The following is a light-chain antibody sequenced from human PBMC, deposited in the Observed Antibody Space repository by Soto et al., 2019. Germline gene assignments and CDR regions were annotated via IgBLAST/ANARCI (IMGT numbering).Light chain of an antibody. J-gene: IGLJ2*01. CDR3: SSYSSSSTRG. CDR2: DVS. CDR1: SSDVGGYNY. Sequence: QSALTQPASVSGSPGQSITISCTGPSSDVGGYNYVSWYQQHPGKAPKLMIYDVSNRPSGVSNRFSGSKSGNTASLTISGRQAEDEADYYCSSYSSSSTRGFGGGTKMTV. V-gene: IGLV2-14*01.